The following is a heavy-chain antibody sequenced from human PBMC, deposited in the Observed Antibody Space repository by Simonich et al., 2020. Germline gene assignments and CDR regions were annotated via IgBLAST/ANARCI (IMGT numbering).Heavy chain of an antibody. V-gene: IGHV4-38-2*01. CDR1: GYSISSGYY. Sequence: QVQLQESGPGLVKPSETLSLTCAVSGYSISSGYYWGWIRQPPGKGLEWIGSIYHRGSTYYNPSLKSRVTISVEPSKNQFSLKLSSVTAADTAVYYCARVGYSNYYYYGMDVWGQGTTVTVSS. CDR2: IYHRGST. CDR3: ARVGYSNYYYYGMDV. D-gene: IGHD6-13*01. J-gene: IGHJ6*02.